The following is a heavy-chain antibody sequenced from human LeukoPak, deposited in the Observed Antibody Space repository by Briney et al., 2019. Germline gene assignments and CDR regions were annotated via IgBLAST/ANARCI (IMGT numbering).Heavy chain of an antibody. D-gene: IGHD4-17*01. CDR3: ARERGWATVTTRRMDV. Sequence: ASVKVSCKASNYTFTSYGISWVRQAPGQGLEWMGWISAYNGNTNYALKLQGRVTMTTDTSTSTAYMELRSLRSDDTAVYYCARERGWATVTTRRMDVWGQGTTVTVSS. CDR2: ISAYNGNT. V-gene: IGHV1-18*01. CDR1: NYTFTSYG. J-gene: IGHJ6*02.